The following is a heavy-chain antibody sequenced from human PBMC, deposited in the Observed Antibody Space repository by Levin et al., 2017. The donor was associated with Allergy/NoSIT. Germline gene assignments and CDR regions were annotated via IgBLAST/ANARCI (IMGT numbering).Heavy chain of an antibody. CDR2: ISSSSSYI. V-gene: IGHV3-21*01. CDR1: GFTFSSYS. CDR3: ARAGHMVRGGNRYLDY. D-gene: IGHD3-10*01. Sequence: ASVKVSCAASGFTFSSYSMNWVRQAPGKGLEWVSSISSSSSYIYYADSVKGRFTISRDNAKNSLYLQMNSLRAEDTAVYYCARAGHMVRGGNRYLDYWGQGTLVTVSS. J-gene: IGHJ4*02.